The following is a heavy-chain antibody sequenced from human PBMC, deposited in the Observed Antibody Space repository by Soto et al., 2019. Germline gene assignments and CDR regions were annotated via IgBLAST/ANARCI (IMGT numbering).Heavy chain of an antibody. J-gene: IGHJ4*02. CDR3: ARDGRVRGYVDY. D-gene: IGHD3-10*01. Sequence: VQLVQSGAEVKKPGASVTVACQASGYTFTSYAMHWVRQAPGQRLAWMGWINAGNGNTKYSQKFQGRVTITRDTSSSTAYMELSSLRAEDTSGNYCARDGRVRGYVDYWGQGTLVTVSS. CDR2: INAGNGNT. CDR1: GYTFTSYA. V-gene: IGHV1-3*01.